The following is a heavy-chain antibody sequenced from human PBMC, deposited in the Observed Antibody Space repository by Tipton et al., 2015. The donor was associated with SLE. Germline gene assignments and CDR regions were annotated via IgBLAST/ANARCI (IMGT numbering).Heavy chain of an antibody. D-gene: IGHD1-26*01. CDR1: GGSFSGYY. V-gene: IGHV4-34*01. CDR3: ARPTSRSG. CDR2: INHSGGT. J-gene: IGHJ4*02. Sequence: TLSLTCAVYGGSFSGYYWSWIRQPPGKGLEWIGEINHSGGTNYNPSLKSRVTISVDTSKNQFFLRLSSVTAADTAIYYCARPTSRSGWGQGILVTVSS.